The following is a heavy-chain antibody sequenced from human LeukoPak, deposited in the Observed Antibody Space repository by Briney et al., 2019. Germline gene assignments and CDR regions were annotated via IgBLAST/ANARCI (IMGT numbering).Heavy chain of an antibody. CDR3: ARSVLQSFEIDY. CDR1: GGTFSSYA. D-gene: IGHD3-9*01. CDR2: IIPIFGTA. J-gene: IGHJ4*02. V-gene: IGHV1-69*13. Sequence: ASVKVSCKASGGTFSSYAISWVRQAPGQGLEWMGGIIPIFGTANYAQKFQGRVTITADESTSTAYMELSSLRFDDTAVYYCARSVLQSFEIDYWGQGTPVTVSS.